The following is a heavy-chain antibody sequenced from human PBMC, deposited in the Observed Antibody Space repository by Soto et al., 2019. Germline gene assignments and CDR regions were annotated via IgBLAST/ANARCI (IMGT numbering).Heavy chain of an antibody. CDR1: GYSFTSYW. CDR3: ARRGIVVVKGDAFDI. Sequence: GESLKISCKGSGYSFTSYWIGWVRQMPGKGLEWMGIIYPGDSDTRYSPSFQGQVTISADKSISTAYLQWSSLKASDTAMYYCARRGIVVVKGDAFDIWGQGTMVTVSS. V-gene: IGHV5-51*01. D-gene: IGHD3-22*01. J-gene: IGHJ3*02. CDR2: IYPGDSDT.